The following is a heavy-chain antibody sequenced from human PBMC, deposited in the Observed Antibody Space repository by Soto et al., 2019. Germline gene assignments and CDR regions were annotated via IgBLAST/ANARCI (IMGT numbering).Heavy chain of an antibody. CDR2: ISYDGSLQ. J-gene: IGHJ4*02. CDR3: VSDRGYGHASVPYS. Sequence: QAQLVESGGGVVQPGRSLRLSCAASGFAFSSYGMHWVRQAPGTGLEWVAVISYDGSLQHYADSVKGRFTISRDNSKNMVVLEKSSLKAEDKAWYYCVSDRGYGHASVPYSWGQGTLVSVSS. V-gene: IGHV3-30*03. CDR1: GFAFSSYG. D-gene: IGHD5-18*01.